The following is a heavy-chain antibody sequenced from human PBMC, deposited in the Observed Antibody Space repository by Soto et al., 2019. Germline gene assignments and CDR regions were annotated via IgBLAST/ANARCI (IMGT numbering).Heavy chain of an antibody. CDR2: ISAYNGNT. J-gene: IGHJ4*02. CDR3: ARAGYCISASCYCDY. D-gene: IGHD2-2*01. CDR1: GYTFTSYG. Sequence: QVQLVQSGAEVKKPGASVKVSCKASGYTFTSYGISWVRQAPGQGLEWMGWISAYNGNTNYAQKLQGRVTMTTDTSTSTAYIELRSLRSDDTAVYYSARAGYCISASCYCDYWGQGTLVTVSS. V-gene: IGHV1-18*01.